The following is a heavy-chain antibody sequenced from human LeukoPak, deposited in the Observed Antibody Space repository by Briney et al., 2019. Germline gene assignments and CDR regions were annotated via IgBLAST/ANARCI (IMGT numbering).Heavy chain of an antibody. CDR2: ITPILGVA. D-gene: IGHD6-13*01. J-gene: IGHJ4*02. CDR1: GGTFSSYA. V-gene: IGHV1-69*04. CDR3: ASYPSYSSSWYYFDY. Sequence: SVKVSCKASGGTFSSYAISWVRQAPGQGLEWMGRITPILGVANYAQKFQGRVTITADKSTSTAYMELSSLRSEDTAVYYCASYPSYSSSWYYFDYWGQGTLVTVSS.